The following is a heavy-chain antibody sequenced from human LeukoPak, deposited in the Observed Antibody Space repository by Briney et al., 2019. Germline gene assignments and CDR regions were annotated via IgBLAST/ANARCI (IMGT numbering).Heavy chain of an antibody. CDR2: INPNSCGT. CDR3: ARVVGVTGYLY. V-gene: IGHV1-2*06. D-gene: IGHD3-9*01. CDR1: GYTFTGYY. J-gene: IGHJ4*02. Sequence: GASVKVSCKASGYTFTGYYMHWVRQAPGQGLEWMGRINPNSCGTNYAQKLQGRVTMTRDTSISTAYMELSRLRSDDTAVYYCARVVGVTGYLYWGQGTLVTVSS.